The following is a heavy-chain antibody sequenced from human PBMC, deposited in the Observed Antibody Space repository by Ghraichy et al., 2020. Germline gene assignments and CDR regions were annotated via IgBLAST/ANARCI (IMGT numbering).Heavy chain of an antibody. CDR1: GYSFTTYW. CDR2: IYPGDSDT. Sequence: GESLNISCKASGYSFTTYWIGWVRQMPGKGLEWMGIIYPGDSDTRYSPSFQGQVTVSPAKSINTAYLQWSSLKASDTAMYYCARHPRTGIDYWGQGTLVSVSS. V-gene: IGHV5-51*01. D-gene: IGHD7-27*01. CDR3: ARHPRTGIDY. J-gene: IGHJ4*02.